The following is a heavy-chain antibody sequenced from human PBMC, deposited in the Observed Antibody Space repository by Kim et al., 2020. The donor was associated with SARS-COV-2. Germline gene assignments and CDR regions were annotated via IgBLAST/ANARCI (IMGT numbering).Heavy chain of an antibody. V-gene: IGHV1-46*01. CDR2: INPSGGST. J-gene: IGHJ5*02. CDR3: ARYSRHSSSWPINWFDP. Sequence: ASVKVSCKASGYTFTSYYMHWVRQAPGQGLEWMGIINPSGGSTSYAQKFQGRVTMTRDTSTSTVYMELSSLRSEDTAVYYCARYSRHSSSWPINWFDPWGQGTLVTVSS. CDR1: GYTFTSYY. D-gene: IGHD6-13*01.